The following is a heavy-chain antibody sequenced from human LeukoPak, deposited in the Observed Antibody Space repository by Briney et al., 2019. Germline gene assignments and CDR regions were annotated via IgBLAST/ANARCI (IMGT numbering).Heavy chain of an antibody. J-gene: IGHJ4*02. CDR3: ARDGKITPFDY. V-gene: IGHV3-30-3*01. CDR2: ISYDGSNK. CDR1: GFTFSSYA. Sequence: GRSLRLSCAASGFTFSSYAMHWVRQAPGKGLEWVAVISYDGSNKYCADSVKGRFTISRDNSKNTLYLQMNSLRAEDTAVYYCARDGKITPFDYWGQGTLVTVSS. D-gene: IGHD2-15*01.